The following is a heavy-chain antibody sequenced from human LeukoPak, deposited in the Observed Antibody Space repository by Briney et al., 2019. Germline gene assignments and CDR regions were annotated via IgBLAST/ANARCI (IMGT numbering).Heavy chain of an antibody. V-gene: IGHV4-59*01. CDR3: ASLTTADAFDI. J-gene: IGHJ3*02. CDR1: GGSISSYY. Sequence: SETLSLTCTVSGGSISSYYWSWIRQPPGQGLEWIGYIYDSGSTNYNPSLKSRVTISVDTSKNQFSLKLSSVTAADTAVFYCASLTTADAFDIWGQGTMVTVSS. D-gene: IGHD3-22*01. CDR2: IYDSGST.